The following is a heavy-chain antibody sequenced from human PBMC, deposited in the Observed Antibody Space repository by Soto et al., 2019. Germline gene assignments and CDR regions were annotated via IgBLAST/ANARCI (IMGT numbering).Heavy chain of an antibody. CDR1: GFTFSSYW. J-gene: IGHJ6*02. Sequence: GGSLRLSCAASGFTFSSYWMSWVRQAPGKGLEYVSVITSNGGNTDYASSVKGRFTISRDNSKNTLYLQMGSLRAEDMAVYYCARRIQFGYGMDVWGQGTTVTVSS. CDR3: ARRIQFGYGMDV. D-gene: IGHD3-16*01. CDR2: ITSNGGNT. V-gene: IGHV3-64*01.